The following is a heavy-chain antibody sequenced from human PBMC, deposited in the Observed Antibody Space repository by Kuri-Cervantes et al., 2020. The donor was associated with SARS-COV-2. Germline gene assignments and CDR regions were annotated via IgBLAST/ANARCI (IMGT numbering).Heavy chain of an antibody. Sequence: SETLSLTCTVSGGSISSSSYYLGWIRQPPGKGLEWIGSIDYSGSTSYNPSLRSRVTISVDTSKNQFSLKLSSVTAADTAVYYCARGPLPQTEVLEWFTIYYYYGMDVWGQGTTVTVSS. D-gene: IGHD3-3*01. J-gene: IGHJ6*02. CDR2: IDYSGST. CDR1: GGSISSSSYY. CDR3: ARGPLPQTEVLEWFTIYYYYGMDV. V-gene: IGHV4-39*07.